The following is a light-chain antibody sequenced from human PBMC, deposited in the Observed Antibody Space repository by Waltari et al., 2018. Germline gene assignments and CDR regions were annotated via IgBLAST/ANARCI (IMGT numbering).Light chain of an antibody. CDR2: AAS. V-gene: IGKV1-9*01. CDR3: QQLNSYPLT. J-gene: IGKJ4*01. Sequence: DIQLTQSPSFLSASVGDRVTITCRASQGISSYLAWYQQKPGKAPKLLISAASTLQSGVPSRFSGSGSGTEVTLTISSLQPEDFATYYCQQLNSYPLTFGGGTKVEIK. CDR1: QGISSY.